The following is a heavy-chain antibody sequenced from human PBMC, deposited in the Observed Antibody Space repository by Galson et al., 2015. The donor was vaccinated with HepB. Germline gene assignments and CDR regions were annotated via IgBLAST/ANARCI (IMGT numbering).Heavy chain of an antibody. D-gene: IGHD6-6*01. Sequence: QSGAEVKKPGESLRISCRGSGYSFTSYWISWVRQMPGKGLEWMGRIDPSDSYTNYSPSFQGHVTISADKSISTAYLQWSSLKASDTAMYYCARLGTLGSSSFPTPSEVYXYYYYGMDVWGQGTTVTVSS. CDR1: GYSFTSYW. V-gene: IGHV5-10-1*01. CDR2: IDPSDSYT. CDR3: ARLGTLGSSSFPTPSEVYXYYYYGMDV. J-gene: IGHJ6*02.